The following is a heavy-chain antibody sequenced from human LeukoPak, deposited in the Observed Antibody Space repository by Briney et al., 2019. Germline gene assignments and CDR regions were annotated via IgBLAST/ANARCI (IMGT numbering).Heavy chain of an antibody. Sequence: PGGSPRLSCAASGFTFSSYSMNWVRQAPGKGLEWVSYISSSSKTIYYADSVKGRFTISRDNAKNSLYLQMNSLRAEDTAVYYCAREYTSSFDYWGQGTLVTVSS. J-gene: IGHJ4*02. D-gene: IGHD6-6*01. V-gene: IGHV3-48*04. CDR1: GFTFSSYS. CDR2: ISSSSKTI. CDR3: AREYTSSFDY.